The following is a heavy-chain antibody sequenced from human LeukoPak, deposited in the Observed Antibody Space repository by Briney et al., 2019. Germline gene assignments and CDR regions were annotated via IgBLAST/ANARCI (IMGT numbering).Heavy chain of an antibody. V-gene: IGHV1-24*01. J-gene: IGHJ4*02. CDR2: FDPEDDET. CDR1: GYTFTELS. CDR3: ATFLAGDWPYAYYFDY. Sequence: ASVKVSCKVSGYTFTELSMHWVRQAPGKGLEWMGGFDPEDDETIYAQKFQGRVTMTEDTPTDTAYMELSSLRSEDTAVYYCATFLAGDWPYAYYFDYWGQGTLATVSS. D-gene: IGHD2-21*02.